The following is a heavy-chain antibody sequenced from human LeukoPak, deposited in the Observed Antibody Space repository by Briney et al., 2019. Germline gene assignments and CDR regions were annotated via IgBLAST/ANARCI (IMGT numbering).Heavy chain of an antibody. Sequence: GRSLRLSCVAAGFKFTDYAIHWVRQVPGRGLEWVAVVWFDGSYELYADSVKGRFTISRDDSRSTVNLQMESLRAEDTALYYCARDLGGRGIPVYYFDYWGQGTQVTVPS. V-gene: IGHV3-33*08. CDR2: VWFDGSYE. D-gene: IGHD4-23*01. CDR3: ARDLGGRGIPVYYFDY. CDR1: GFKFTDYA. J-gene: IGHJ4*02.